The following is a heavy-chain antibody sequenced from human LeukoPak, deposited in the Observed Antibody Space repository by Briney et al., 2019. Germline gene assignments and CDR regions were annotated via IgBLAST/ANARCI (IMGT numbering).Heavy chain of an antibody. D-gene: IGHD3-3*01. Sequence: GGSLRLSCAASGFTFSNYWMTWVRQAPGKGLEWVADIKHDGSEKLYVNSVRGRFTISRDDAKMSLFLQMNRLRAEDTAVYYCARDNGVVHGVYYMDVWDKGTTVTVS. CDR2: IKHDGSEK. V-gene: IGHV3-7*01. CDR1: GFTFSNYW. CDR3: ARDNGVVHGVYYMDV. J-gene: IGHJ6*03.